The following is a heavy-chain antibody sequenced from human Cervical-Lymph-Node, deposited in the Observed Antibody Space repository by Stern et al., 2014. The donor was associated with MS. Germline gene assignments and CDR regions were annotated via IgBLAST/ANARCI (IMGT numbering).Heavy chain of an antibody. CDR2: INPKSGGP. V-gene: IGHV1-2*02. Sequence: VQLVQSGAEVEKPGASVKVSCKASGYIFTDYYLHWVRQAPGQGLEWMGRINPKSGGPSYAQSFQGRVTLTRDTSITTAYMDLSRLTSDDTAVYYCTRALRIADRPSPGGHWFDPWGQGTLVIVSS. CDR1: GYIFTDYY. J-gene: IGHJ5*02. CDR3: TRALRIADRPSPGGHWFDP. D-gene: IGHD6-6*01.